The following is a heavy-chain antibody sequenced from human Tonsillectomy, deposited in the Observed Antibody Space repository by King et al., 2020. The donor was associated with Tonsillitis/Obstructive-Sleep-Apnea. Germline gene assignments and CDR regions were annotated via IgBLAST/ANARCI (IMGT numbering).Heavy chain of an antibody. V-gene: IGHV5-10-1*03. CDR3: ARDAHCTYTSCNPDYYYGMDV. D-gene: IGHD2-2*01. Sequence: VQLVESGAEVKKPGESLRISCKGSGYSFPSYWINWVRQMPGKGLEWMGRIDPSDSYTSYSPSFQGHVTISADKSISTAYLRWSSLKASDTAMYYCARDAHCTYTSCNPDYYYGMDVWGHGTTVTVSS. CDR2: IDPSDSYT. CDR1: GYSFPSYW. J-gene: IGHJ6*02.